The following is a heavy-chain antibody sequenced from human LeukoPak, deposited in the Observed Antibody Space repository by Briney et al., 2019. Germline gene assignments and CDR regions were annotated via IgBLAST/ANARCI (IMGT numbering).Heavy chain of an antibody. CDR3: ARASTGSDGGQIDS. V-gene: IGHV3-30*02. CDR1: GFTFSSYG. D-gene: IGHD3-10*01. J-gene: IGHJ4*02. Sequence: GSLRLSCAASGFTFSSYGVHWVRQAPGKGLEWAAFIRYDGSNKYYAESVKGRFTISRDNSKNTLYLQMNSLRAEDTAVYYCARASTGSDGGQIDSWGQGTLVTVSS. CDR2: IRYDGSNK.